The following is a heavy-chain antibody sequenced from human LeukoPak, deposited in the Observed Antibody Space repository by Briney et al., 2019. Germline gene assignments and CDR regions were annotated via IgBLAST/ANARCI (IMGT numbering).Heavy chain of an antibody. CDR3: ARSTVTNYFDY. V-gene: IGHV3-11*04. J-gene: IGHJ4*02. CDR2: ISSSGSTM. D-gene: IGHD4-17*01. CDR1: GFTFSDYY. Sequence: GGSLRLSCAASGFTFSDYYMSWIRQAPGKGLEWVSYISSSGSTMYYADSVQGRFTISRDNAKNSLYLQVNSLRAKDTAVYYCARSTVTNYFDYWGQGTLVTVSS.